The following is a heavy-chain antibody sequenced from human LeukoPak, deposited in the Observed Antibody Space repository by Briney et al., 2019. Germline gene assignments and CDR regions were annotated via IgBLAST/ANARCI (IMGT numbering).Heavy chain of an antibody. CDR1: GYSINRGHY. Sequence: SETLSLTCAVSGYSINRGHYWGWIRQAPGKGLEWIGSVYPSGNSYYNPSLKSRATISVDTSKNHFSLKLSSVTAVDPQVYCCASRHDDSRGYDAYNWFDPWGQGTLVTVSS. CDR3: ASRHDDSRGYDAYNWFDP. CDR2: VYPSGNS. D-gene: IGHD3-22*01. J-gene: IGHJ5*02. V-gene: IGHV4-38-2*01.